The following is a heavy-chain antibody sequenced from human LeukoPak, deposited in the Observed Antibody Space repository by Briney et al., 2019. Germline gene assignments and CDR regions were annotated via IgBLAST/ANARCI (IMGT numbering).Heavy chain of an antibody. CDR3: ARDSITMIVVVKGYFDY. D-gene: IGHD3-22*01. V-gene: IGHV1-46*01. J-gene: IGHJ4*02. Sequence: ASVKVSCKASGYTFTSYYMHWVRQAPGQGLEWMGIINPSGGSTSYAQKLQGRVTMTTDTSTSTAYMELRSLRSDDTAVYYCARDSITMIVVVKGYFDYWGQGTLVTVSS. CDR1: GYTFTSYY. CDR2: INPSGGST.